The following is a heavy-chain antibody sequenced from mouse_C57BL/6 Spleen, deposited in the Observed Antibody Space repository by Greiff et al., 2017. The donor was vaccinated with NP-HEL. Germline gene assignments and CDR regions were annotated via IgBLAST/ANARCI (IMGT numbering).Heavy chain of an antibody. CDR1: GFTFSSYG. Sequence: EVNLVESGGGLVQPGGSLKLSCAASGFTFSSYGMSWVRQTPDKRLELVATINSNGGSTYYPDSVKGRFTIARDNAKNTLYLQMSSLKSEDTAMYYCARMARTINWCQGTTLTVSS. V-gene: IGHV5-6-3*01. CDR2: INSNGGST. CDR3: ARMARTIN. J-gene: IGHJ2*01.